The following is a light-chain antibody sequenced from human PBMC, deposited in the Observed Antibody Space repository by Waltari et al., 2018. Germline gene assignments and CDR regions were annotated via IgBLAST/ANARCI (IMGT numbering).Light chain of an antibody. CDR1: TSHVGYYNH. J-gene: IGLJ3*02. Sequence: QSALTQPPSVSASPGQSVTISCTGTTSHVGYYNHASASKQSPGTAPKVVIYEVTYRPSGVPDRFSASRSGNTASLTISGLQAEDEADYYCSSYTTSNTFVFGGGTKLTVL. CDR2: EVT. CDR3: SSYTTSNTFV. V-gene: IGLV2-18*02.